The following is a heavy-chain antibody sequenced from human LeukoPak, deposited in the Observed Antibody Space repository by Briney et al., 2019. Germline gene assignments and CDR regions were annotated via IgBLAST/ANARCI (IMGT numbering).Heavy chain of an antibody. J-gene: IGHJ5*02. CDR2: ISSSGSTI. Sequence: GGSLRLSCAASGFTFSDYYMSWIRQAPGKGLEWVSYISSSGSTIYYADSVKGRFTVSRDNAKNSLYLQMNSLRAEDTAVYYCARDVAQYYYDSSGYPGNWFDPWGQGTLVTVSS. CDR3: ARDVAQYYYDSSGYPGNWFDP. D-gene: IGHD3-22*01. CDR1: GFTFSDYY. V-gene: IGHV3-11*01.